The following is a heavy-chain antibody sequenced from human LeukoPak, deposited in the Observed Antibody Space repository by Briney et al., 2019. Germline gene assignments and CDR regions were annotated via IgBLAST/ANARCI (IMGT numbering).Heavy chain of an antibody. Sequence: TSETLSLTCAVSGYSISSGYYWGWIRQPPGKGLEWIGSIYHSGSTYYNPSLKSRVPISVDTSKNQFSLKLSSVTAADTAVYYCARTTWIQLYYFDYWGQGTLVTVSS. J-gene: IGHJ4*02. V-gene: IGHV4-38-2*01. CDR1: GYSISSGYY. CDR3: ARTTWIQLYYFDY. CDR2: IYHSGST. D-gene: IGHD5-18*01.